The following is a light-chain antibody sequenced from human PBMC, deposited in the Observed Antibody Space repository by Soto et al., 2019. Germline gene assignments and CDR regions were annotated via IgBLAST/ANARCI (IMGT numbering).Light chain of an antibody. Sequence: QSVLTQPASVSGSPGQSITISCTGTTSDIGGYYFVSWFQQYPGKAPTLIIYDVSNRPSGSSSRFSGSKTGNTATLTISGLQAEDEAEYYCSSYRSNTAPFVFGTGTKVTVL. V-gene: IGLV2-14*01. CDR1: TSDIGGYYF. CDR2: DVS. CDR3: SSYRSNTAPFV. J-gene: IGLJ1*01.